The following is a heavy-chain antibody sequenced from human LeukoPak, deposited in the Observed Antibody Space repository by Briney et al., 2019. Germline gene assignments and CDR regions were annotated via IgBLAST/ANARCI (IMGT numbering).Heavy chain of an antibody. V-gene: IGHV3-66*01. D-gene: IGHD6-13*01. J-gene: IGHJ4*02. Sequence: PGGSLRFSCAASGFTVSSNYMSWVRQAPGKGLEWVSVIYSGGSTYYADSVKGRFTISRDNSKNTLYLQMNSLRAEDTAVYYCAKVWQQLADCWGQGTLVTVSS. CDR1: GFTVSSNY. CDR2: IYSGGST. CDR3: AKVWQQLADC.